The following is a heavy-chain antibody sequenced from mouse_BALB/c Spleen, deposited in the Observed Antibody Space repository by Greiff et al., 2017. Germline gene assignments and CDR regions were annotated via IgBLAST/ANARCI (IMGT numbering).Heavy chain of an antibody. CDR1: GYTFTSYV. CDR3: ARTFYRYDGPWFAY. CDR2: INPYNDGT. V-gene: IGHV1-14*01. D-gene: IGHD2-14*01. Sequence: LQQSGPELVKPGASVKMSCKASGYTFTSYVMHWVKQKPGQGLEWIGYINPYNDGTKYNEKFKGKATLTSDKSSSTAYMELSSLTSEDSAVYYCARTFYRYDGPWFAYWGQGTLVTVSA. J-gene: IGHJ3*01.